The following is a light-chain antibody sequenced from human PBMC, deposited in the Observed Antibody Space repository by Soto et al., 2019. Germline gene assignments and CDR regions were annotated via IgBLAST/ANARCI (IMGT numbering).Light chain of an antibody. CDR2: EGS. CDR1: QSINTW. J-gene: IGKJ1*01. V-gene: IGKV1-5*03. CDR3: QQYNTYSRT. Sequence: DIHMTQSPSTLSASVGDRVTITCRASQSINTWLAWYQQKPGEAPRLLIYEGSTLERGVLSRFSGSGSGTEFTLTISSLQPDDFATFYCQQYNTYSRTFGQGTKVEVK.